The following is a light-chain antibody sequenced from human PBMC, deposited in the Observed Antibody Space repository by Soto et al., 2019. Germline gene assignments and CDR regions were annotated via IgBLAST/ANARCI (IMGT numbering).Light chain of an antibody. CDR3: QQYHTWPPIT. J-gene: IGKJ5*01. CDR2: ETS. CDR1: QSVGTR. V-gene: IGKV3-15*01. Sequence: EIVMTQSPDTVSASAGEGAELSCRASQSVGTRVAWYQQKFGQPPRLLIYETSTRANGISTRFRGSGSGTDFTLSISSLQPGDVGIYSCQQYHTWPPITFGQGTRLEIK.